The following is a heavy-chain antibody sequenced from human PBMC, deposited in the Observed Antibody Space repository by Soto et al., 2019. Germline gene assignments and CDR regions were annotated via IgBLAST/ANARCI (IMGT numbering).Heavy chain of an antibody. CDR1: GASISSGDYY. Sequence: SETLSLTCAVSGASISSGDYYWSWIRQPPGKGLEWIGSIYYSGSTYHNPPLKSRVTISKDTSKNQFSLKLSSVTAADTAVFYCAVGSSGFYYIYWGQGIQVTVSS. J-gene: IGHJ4*02. D-gene: IGHD1-26*01. CDR2: IYYSGST. V-gene: IGHV4-39*01. CDR3: AVGSSGFYYIY.